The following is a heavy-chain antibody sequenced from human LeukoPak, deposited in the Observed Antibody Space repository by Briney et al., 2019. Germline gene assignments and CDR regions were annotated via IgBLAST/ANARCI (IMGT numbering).Heavy chain of an antibody. V-gene: IGHV3-74*01. CDR1: GFTFSSYW. Sequence: GGSLRLSCAASGFTFSSYWMDWVRQAPGKGLVWVSGINSDGRMTRYAESVKGRFTISRDKSKNTLYLQMNSLRAEDTAVYYCAKAYDTSGYSPFDNWGQGTLVTVSS. J-gene: IGHJ4*02. CDR2: INSDGRMT. CDR3: AKAYDTSGYSPFDN. D-gene: IGHD3-22*01.